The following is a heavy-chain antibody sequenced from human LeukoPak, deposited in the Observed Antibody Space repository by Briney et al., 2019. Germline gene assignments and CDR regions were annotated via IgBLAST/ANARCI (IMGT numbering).Heavy chain of an antibody. D-gene: IGHD6-19*01. V-gene: IGHV3-7*04. J-gene: IGHJ4*02. Sequence: GGSLRLSCAASGFTFSRYWMSWARQAPGKGLEWVACIKQDGSEIYYVDSVKGRFTISRDNAKNSLYLQMNSLRAEDTAVYYCARGGWYYFDYWGQGTLVTVPS. CDR2: IKQDGSEI. CDR1: GFTFSRYW. CDR3: ARGGWYYFDY.